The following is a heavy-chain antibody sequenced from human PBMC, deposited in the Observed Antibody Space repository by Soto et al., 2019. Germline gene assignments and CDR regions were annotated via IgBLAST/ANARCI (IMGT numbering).Heavy chain of an antibody. V-gene: IGHV2-70*01. D-gene: IGHD3-3*01. J-gene: IGHJ6*02. CDR2: IDWDDDK. Sequence: SGPTLVNPTQTLTLTCTFSGFSLSTSGMCVSWIRQPPGKALEWLALIDWDDDKYYSTSLKTRLTISKDTSKNQVVLTMTNMDPVDTATYYCARTTTIFGVVDYGMDVWGQGTTVTVSS. CDR3: ARTTTIFGVVDYGMDV. CDR1: GFSLSTSGMC.